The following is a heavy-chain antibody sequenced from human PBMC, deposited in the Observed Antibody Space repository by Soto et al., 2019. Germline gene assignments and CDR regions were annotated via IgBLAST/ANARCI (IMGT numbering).Heavy chain of an antibody. Sequence: GGSLRLSCAASGFTFSSYGMHWVRQAPGKGLEWVAVIWYDGSNKYYADSVKGRFTISRDNSKNTLYLQMNSLRAEDTAVYYCARDPYSSGLLNWFDPWGQGTQVPVSS. D-gene: IGHD6-19*01. CDR3: ARDPYSSGLLNWFDP. CDR1: GFTFSSYG. J-gene: IGHJ5*02. CDR2: IWYDGSNK. V-gene: IGHV3-33*01.